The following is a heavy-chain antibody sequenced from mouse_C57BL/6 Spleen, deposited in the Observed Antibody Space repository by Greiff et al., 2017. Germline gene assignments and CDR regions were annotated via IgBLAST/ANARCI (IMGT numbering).Heavy chain of an antibody. Sequence: VQLKESVAELVRPGASVKLSCTASGFNIKNTYMHWVQQRPEQGLEWSGRIDPANGNTTSAPKFPGKATITADTSSNTAYLQLSILTSEDTAIYSCARSDYSNSFAYWGQGTLVTVSA. J-gene: IGHJ3*01. CDR3: ARSDYSNSFAY. D-gene: IGHD2-5*01. CDR2: IDPANGNT. V-gene: IGHV14-3*01. CDR1: GFNIKNTY.